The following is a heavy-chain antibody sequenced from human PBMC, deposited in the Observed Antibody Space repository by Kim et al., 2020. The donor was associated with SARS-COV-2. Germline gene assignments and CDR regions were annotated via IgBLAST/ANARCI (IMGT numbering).Heavy chain of an antibody. CDR3: ARHPPKKYQSLRDWFDP. V-gene: IGHV4-39*01. CDR2: IYYSGST. D-gene: IGHD2-2*01. Sequence: SETLSLTCTVSGGSISSSSYYWGWIRQPPGKGLEWIGSIYYSGSTYYNPSLKSRVTISVDTSKNQFSLKLSSVTAADTAVYYCARHPPKKYQSLRDWFDPWGQGTLVTVSS. J-gene: IGHJ5*02. CDR1: GGSISSSSYY.